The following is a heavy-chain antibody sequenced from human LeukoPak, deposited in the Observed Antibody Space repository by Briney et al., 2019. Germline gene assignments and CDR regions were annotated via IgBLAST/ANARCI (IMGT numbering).Heavy chain of an antibody. CDR3: ARHLVGAQDFGY. D-gene: IGHD1-26*01. CDR1: GGSISSSSYY. Sequence: TSETLSLTCTVSGGSISSSSYYWGWIRQPPGKGLEWIGSIYYSGSTYYNPSLKSRVTISVDTSKNQFSLKLSSVTAADTAVYYCARHLVGAQDFGYWGQGTLVTVSS. CDR2: IYYSGST. V-gene: IGHV4-39*01. J-gene: IGHJ4*02.